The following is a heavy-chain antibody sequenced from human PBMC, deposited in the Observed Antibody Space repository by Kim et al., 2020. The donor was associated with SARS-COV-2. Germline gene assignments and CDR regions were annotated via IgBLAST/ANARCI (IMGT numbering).Heavy chain of an antibody. J-gene: IGHJ6*02. D-gene: IGHD3-10*01. CDR2: ISYDGSNK. CDR3: ARDQTTYYYGSGSLYYYYYGMDV. CDR1: GFTFSSYA. Sequence: GGSLRLSCAASGFTFSSYAMHWVRQAPGKGLEWVAVISYDGSNKYYADSVKGRFTISRDNSKNTLYLQMNSLRAEDTAVYYCARDQTTYYYGSGSLYYYYYGMDVWGQGTTVTVSS. V-gene: IGHV3-30-3*01.